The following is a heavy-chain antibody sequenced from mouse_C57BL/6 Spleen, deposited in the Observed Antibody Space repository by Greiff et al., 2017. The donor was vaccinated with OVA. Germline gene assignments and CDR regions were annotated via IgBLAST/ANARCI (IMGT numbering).Heavy chain of an antibody. CDR2: VWGGGST. CDR3: ANREYWGSSPFAY. J-gene: IGHJ3*01. D-gene: IGHD1-1*01. V-gene: IGHV2-9*01. Sequence: QVQLKESGPGLVAPSQSLSITCTVSGFSLTSYGVDWVRQPPGKGLEWLGVVWGGGSTNDNSALMSRLSISKDNSKSQVVLKMNRLQTDDTARYYCANREYWGSSPFAYWGQGTPVTASA. CDR1: GFSLTSYG.